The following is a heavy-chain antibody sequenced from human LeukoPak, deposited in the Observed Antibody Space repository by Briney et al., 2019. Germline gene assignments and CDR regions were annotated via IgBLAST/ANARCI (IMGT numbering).Heavy chain of an antibody. CDR2: IYYSGST. CDR1: GGSISSYY. CDR3: ARGRYSSGWYPFDY. Sequence: MTSETLSLTCTVSGGSISSYYWSWIRQPPGKGLEWIGYIYYSGSTNYNPSLKSRVTISVDTSKNQFSLKLSSVTAADTAVYYCARGRYSSGWYPFDYWGQGTLVTVSP. J-gene: IGHJ4*02. D-gene: IGHD6-19*01. V-gene: IGHV4-59*08.